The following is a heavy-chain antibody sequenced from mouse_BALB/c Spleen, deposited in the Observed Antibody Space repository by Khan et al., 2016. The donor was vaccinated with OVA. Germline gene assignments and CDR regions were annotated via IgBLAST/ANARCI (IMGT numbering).Heavy chain of an antibody. Sequence: QVQLQQSGAELVKPGTSVKLSCKTSGYTFPSYWIQWVKQRPGQGLGWIGQIFPGTGTTYYNENFKDKATLTVDTSSNSAYMQLTSLTSEDSAVYFCARDYFGNYEFVYWGQGTLVTVSP. CDR1: GYTFPSYW. V-gene: IGHV1S132*01. CDR2: IFPGTGTT. D-gene: IGHD2-1*01. J-gene: IGHJ3*01. CDR3: ARDYFGNYEFVY.